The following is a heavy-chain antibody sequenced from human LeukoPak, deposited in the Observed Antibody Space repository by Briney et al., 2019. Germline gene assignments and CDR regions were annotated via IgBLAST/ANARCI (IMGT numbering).Heavy chain of an antibody. V-gene: IGHV3-21*01. CDR2: ISSSSYI. Sequence: PGGSLRLSCAASGFTFSSYAMHWVRQAPGKGLEWVSSISSSSYIYYADSVKGRFTISRDNAKNSLYLQMNSLRAEDTAVYYCASEASISSTWYGGDYWGQGTLVTVSS. CDR3: ASEASISSTWYGGDY. CDR1: GFTFSSYA. J-gene: IGHJ4*02. D-gene: IGHD6-13*01.